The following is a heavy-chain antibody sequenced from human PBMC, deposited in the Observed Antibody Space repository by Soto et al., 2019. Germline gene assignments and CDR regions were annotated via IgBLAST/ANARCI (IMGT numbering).Heavy chain of an antibody. Sequence: SETLSLTCTVSGGSISSGGYYWSWIRQHPGKGLEWIGYIYYSGSTYYNPSLKSRVTISVDTSKNQFSLKLSSVTAADTAVYYCARDRHKGFDPWGQGTPVTVSS. V-gene: IGHV4-31*03. J-gene: IGHJ5*02. CDR1: GGSISSGGYY. CDR3: ARDRHKGFDP. CDR2: IYYSGST.